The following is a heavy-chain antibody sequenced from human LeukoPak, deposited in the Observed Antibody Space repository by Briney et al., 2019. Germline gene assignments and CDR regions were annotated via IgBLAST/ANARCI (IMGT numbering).Heavy chain of an antibody. CDR1: GFTFSAYA. CDR3: VPKGNEGY. J-gene: IGHJ4*02. D-gene: IGHD1-1*01. Sequence: AGGSLRLSCSASGFTFSAYAMHWVRQAPGRGLEYVSAISPNGGSTYYADSVKGRFTISRDNSKNTLHLQMSSLRVEDTAVYYCVPKGNEGYWGQGTLVTVSS. V-gene: IGHV3-64D*06. CDR2: ISPNGGST.